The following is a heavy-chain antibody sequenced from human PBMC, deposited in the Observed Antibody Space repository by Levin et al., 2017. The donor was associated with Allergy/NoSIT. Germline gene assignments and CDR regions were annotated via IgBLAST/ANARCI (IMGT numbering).Heavy chain of an antibody. CDR3: ARGGDSADYMDV. CDR1: GGSFSGFY. D-gene: IGHD2-21*02. CDR2: INHSGST. V-gene: IGHV4-34*01. Sequence: SETLSLTCAVYGGSFSGFYWNWIRQPPGKGLEWIGEINHSGSTNYNPSLKSRVTISIDTSKNQFSLKLSSVTAADTAVYYCARGGDSADYMDVWDKGTTVTVSS. J-gene: IGHJ6*03.